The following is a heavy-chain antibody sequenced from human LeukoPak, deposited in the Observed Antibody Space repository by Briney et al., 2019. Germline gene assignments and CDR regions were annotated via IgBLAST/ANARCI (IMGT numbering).Heavy chain of an antibody. J-gene: IGHJ6*02. CDR3: ARGRSGGPRWYYGMDV. V-gene: IGHV4-31*03. Sequence: PSETLSLTCTVSGGSISSGGYYWSWIRQHPGKGLEWIGYIYYSGSTYYNPSLKSRVTISVDTSKDQFSLKLSSVTAADTAVYYCARGRSGGPRWYYGMDVWGQGTTVTVSS. CDR2: IYYSGST. CDR1: GGSISSGGYY. D-gene: IGHD2-15*01.